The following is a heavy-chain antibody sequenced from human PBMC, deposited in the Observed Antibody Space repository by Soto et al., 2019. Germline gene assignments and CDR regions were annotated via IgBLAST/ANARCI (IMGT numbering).Heavy chain of an antibody. CDR3: SKSHTMGGGYNWFDP. Sequence: GGSRRLSCIGAGVLCRNHEMNWVRQEPGKGLEWLSHISTSGSHISDADSVKGRFTISRDNTKHTLYLQMNSLRAEDTAVYYCSKSHTMGGGYNWFDPWGQGTLVTVSS. J-gene: IGHJ5*02. D-gene: IGHD3-10*01. CDR1: GVLCRNHE. CDR2: ISTSGSHI. V-gene: IGHV3-48*03.